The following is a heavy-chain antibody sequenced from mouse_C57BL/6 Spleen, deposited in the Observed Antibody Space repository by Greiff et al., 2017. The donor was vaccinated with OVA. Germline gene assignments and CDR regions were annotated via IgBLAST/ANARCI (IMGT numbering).Heavy chain of an antibody. V-gene: IGHV1-53*01. CDR1: GYTFTSYW. D-gene: IGHD1-1*01. CDR3: ARFPYYYGSRGGYFDV. Sequence: VQLQQPGTELVKPGASVKLSCKASGYTFTSYWMHWVKQRPGQGLEWIGNINPSNGGTNYNEKFKSKATLTVDKSSSTAYMQLSSLTSEDSAVYYCARFPYYYGSRGGYFDVWGTGTTVTVAS. J-gene: IGHJ1*03. CDR2: INPSNGGT.